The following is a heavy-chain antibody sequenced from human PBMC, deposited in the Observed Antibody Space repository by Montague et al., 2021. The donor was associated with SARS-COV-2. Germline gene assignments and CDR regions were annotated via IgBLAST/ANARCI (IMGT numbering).Heavy chain of an antibody. Sequence: SLRLSCAASGFTFSSYAIHWVRQAPGKGLEWVAVISYDGSNKYYADSVKGRFTISRDNSKNTLYLQMNNLRAEDTAVYYCARDRRYYDSSVYPGVAYNWFDPWGQGTLVTVSS. V-gene: IGHV3-30-3*01. CDR3: ARDRRYYDSSVYPGVAYNWFDP. D-gene: IGHD3-22*01. J-gene: IGHJ5*02. CDR1: GFTFSSYA. CDR2: ISYDGSNK.